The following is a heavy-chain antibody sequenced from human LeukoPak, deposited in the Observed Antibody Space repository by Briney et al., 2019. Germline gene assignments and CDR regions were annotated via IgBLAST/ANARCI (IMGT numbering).Heavy chain of an antibody. CDR1: GYTFTSYY. CDR2: INPSGGST. Sequence: ASVKVSCKASGYTFTSYYMHWVRQAPGQGLEWTGIINPSGGSTSYAQKFQGRVTMTRDTSTSTVYMELSSLRSEDTAVYYCAYDFWSGSFDYWGQGTLVTVSS. J-gene: IGHJ4*02. D-gene: IGHD3-3*01. V-gene: IGHV1-46*01. CDR3: AYDFWSGSFDY.